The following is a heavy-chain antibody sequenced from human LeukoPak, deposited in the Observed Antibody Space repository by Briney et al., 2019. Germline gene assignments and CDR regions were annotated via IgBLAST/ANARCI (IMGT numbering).Heavy chain of an antibody. CDR1: GGSISSGGYY. J-gene: IGHJ6*02. Sequence: SQTLSLTCTVSGGSISSGGYYWSLIRQHPGKGLEWIGYICYSGSTYYNPSLKSRVTISVDTSKNQFSLKLSSVTAADTAVYYCARTLYCSGGSCYSKYYYYGMDVWGQGTTVTVSS. CDR3: ARTLYCSGGSCYSKYYYYGMDV. D-gene: IGHD2-15*01. V-gene: IGHV4-31*03. CDR2: ICYSGST.